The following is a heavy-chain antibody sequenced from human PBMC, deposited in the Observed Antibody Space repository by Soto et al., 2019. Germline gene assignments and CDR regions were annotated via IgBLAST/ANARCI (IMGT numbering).Heavy chain of an antibody. J-gene: IGHJ6*02. V-gene: IGHV3-23*01. CDR1: GFTFSAYG. Sequence: GGSLRLSCEASGFTFSAYGMSWVRQAPGKGLEWVSVISASAANTYYADSVKGRFTISRDNSKNTLYLQMNSLRVEDTAVYYCAKDLPGHLPVEVFFYGMDVWGQGTTVTVSS. CDR3: AKDLPGHLPVEVFFYGMDV. D-gene: IGHD2-15*01. CDR2: ISASAANT.